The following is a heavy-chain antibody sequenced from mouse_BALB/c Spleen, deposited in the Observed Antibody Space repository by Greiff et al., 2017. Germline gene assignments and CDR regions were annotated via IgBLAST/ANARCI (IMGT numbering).Heavy chain of an antibody. J-gene: IGHJ4*01. Sequence: EVQRVESGGGLVKPGGSLKLSRAASGFTFSSYAMSWVRQTPEKRLEWVASISSGGSTYYPDSVKGRFTISRDNARNILYLQMSSLRSEDTAMYYCARGHYGYDVLAMDYWGQGTSVTVSS. CDR1: GFTFSSYA. D-gene: IGHD2-2*01. CDR3: ARGHYGYDVLAMDY. CDR2: ISSGGST. V-gene: IGHV5-6-5*01.